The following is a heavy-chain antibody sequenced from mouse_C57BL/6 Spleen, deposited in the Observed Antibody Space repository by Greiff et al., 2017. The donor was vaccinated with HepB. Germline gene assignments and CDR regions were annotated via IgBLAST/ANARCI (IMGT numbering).Heavy chain of an antibody. CDR2: ISDGGSYT. V-gene: IGHV5-4*01. Sequence: EVKLQESGGGLVKPGGSLKLSCAASGFTFSSYAMSWVRQTPEKRLEWVATISDGGSYTYYPDNVKGRFTLSRDNAKNNLYLQMSHLKSEDTAMYYCARDSDYYWYFDVWGTGTTVTVSS. CDR1: GFTFSSYA. D-gene: IGHD2-4*01. J-gene: IGHJ1*03. CDR3: ARDSDYYWYFDV.